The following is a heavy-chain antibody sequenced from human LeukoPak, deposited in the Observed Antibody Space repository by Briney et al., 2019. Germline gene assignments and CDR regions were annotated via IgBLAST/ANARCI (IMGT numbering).Heavy chain of an antibody. V-gene: IGHV4-31*03. D-gene: IGHD2-21*02. CDR3: ARVLEDWGGDCYPGGFDY. Sequence: PSETLSLTCTVSGGSLSSGGYYWSWIRQHPGKGLEWIGYIYYSGSTYYNPSLKSRVTISVDTSKNQFSLKLSSVTAADTAVYYCARVLEDWGGDCYPGGFDYWGQGTLVTVSS. CDR1: GGSLSSGGYY. CDR2: IYYSGST. J-gene: IGHJ4*02.